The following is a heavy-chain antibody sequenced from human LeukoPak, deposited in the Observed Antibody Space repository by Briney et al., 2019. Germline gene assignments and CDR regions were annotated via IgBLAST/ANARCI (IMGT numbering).Heavy chain of an antibody. CDR1: GGSISNSYYY. D-gene: IGHD6-13*01. CDR3: ARGDIAAAKVYFDL. CDR2: IYYSGST. Sequence: SQTLSLTCTVSGGSISNSYYYWGWIRQPPGKGLEWIGSIYYSGSTYYTPSLQSRVTISVDTSKNQFSLKLTSVTAADTAVYYCARGDIAAAKVYFDLWGQGTLVTVSS. V-gene: IGHV4-39*01. J-gene: IGHJ4*02.